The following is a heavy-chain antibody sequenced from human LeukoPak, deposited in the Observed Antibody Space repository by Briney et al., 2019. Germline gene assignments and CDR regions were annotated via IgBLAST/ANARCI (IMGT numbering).Heavy chain of an antibody. J-gene: IGHJ6*03. D-gene: IGHD3-22*01. CDR2: ISGSGGST. Sequence: GGSLRLSCAASGFTFSSYAMSWVRQAPGKGLEWASGISGSGGSTYYADSVKGRFTISRDNSKNTLYLQMNSLRVEDTAVYYCAKGSGDSSGYYYVYYYYYMDVWGKGTTVTVSS. V-gene: IGHV3-23*01. CDR3: AKGSGDSSGYYYVYYYYYMDV. CDR1: GFTFSSYA.